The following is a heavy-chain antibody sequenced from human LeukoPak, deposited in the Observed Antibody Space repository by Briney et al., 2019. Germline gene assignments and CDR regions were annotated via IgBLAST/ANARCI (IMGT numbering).Heavy chain of an antibody. CDR1: GFTVSSNY. CDR3: ASALDHYDSSGYSHDY. J-gene: IGHJ4*02. Sequence: PGGSLRLSCAASGFTVSSNYMSWVRQAPGKGLEWVSVIYSGGSTYYADSVKGRFTISRDNSKNTLYLQMNSLRAEDTAVYYCASALDHYDSSGYSHDYWGQGTLVTVSS. D-gene: IGHD3-22*01. CDR2: IYSGGST. V-gene: IGHV3-66*01.